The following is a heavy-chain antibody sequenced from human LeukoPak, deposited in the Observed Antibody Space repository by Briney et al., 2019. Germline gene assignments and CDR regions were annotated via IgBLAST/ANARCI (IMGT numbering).Heavy chain of an antibody. CDR3: ARDRPVDIGGNSEYYFDY. CDR1: GGTFSSYA. CDR2: IIPIFGTA. Sequence: SVKVSCTASGGTFSSYAISWVRQASGQGLEWMGGIIPIFGTANYAQKFQGRVTITADESTSTAYMELSSLRSEDTAVYYCARDRPVDIGGNSEYYFDYWGQGTLLTVSS. J-gene: IGHJ4*02. D-gene: IGHD4-23*01. V-gene: IGHV1-69*01.